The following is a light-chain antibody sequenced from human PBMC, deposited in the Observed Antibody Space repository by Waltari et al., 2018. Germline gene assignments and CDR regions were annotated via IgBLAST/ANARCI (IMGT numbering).Light chain of an antibody. Sequence: DIQMTQSPSSLSASVGDRVTITCRASQGISNYLACYQQKPGKVPKLLIYGASTLQSGVPSRFSGSGSGTDFTLTISSLQPEDVATYYCQKYNSYSTFGQGTKLEIK. CDR3: QKYNSYST. CDR1: QGISNY. V-gene: IGKV1-27*01. J-gene: IGKJ2*01. CDR2: GAS.